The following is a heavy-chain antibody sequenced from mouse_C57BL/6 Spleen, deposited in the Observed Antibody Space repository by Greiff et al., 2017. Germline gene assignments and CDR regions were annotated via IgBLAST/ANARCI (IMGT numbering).Heavy chain of an antibody. CDR2: IRNKANGYTT. D-gene: IGHD2-1*01. Sequence: EVQLVESGGGLVQPGGSLSLSCAASGFTFTDYYMSWVRQPPGKALEWLGFIRNKANGYTTEYSASVKGRFTISRDNSQSILYLQMNALRAEDSATYYCARWRYGNYVGFAYWGQGTLVTVSA. CDR1: GFTFTDYY. V-gene: IGHV7-3*01. J-gene: IGHJ3*01. CDR3: ARWRYGNYVGFAY.